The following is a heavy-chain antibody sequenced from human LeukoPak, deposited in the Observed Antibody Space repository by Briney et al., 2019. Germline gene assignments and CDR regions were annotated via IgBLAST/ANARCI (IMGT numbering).Heavy chain of an antibody. CDR1: GGSISSYY. Sequence: SETLSLTCTVSGGSISSYYWSWIRQPPGKGLEWIGYIYYSGSTNYNPSLKSRVTISVDTSKNQFSLKLSSVTAADTAVYYCARVEQQLAPWYYYYGMDVWGKGTTVTVSS. J-gene: IGHJ6*04. CDR2: IYYSGST. CDR3: ARVEQQLAPWYYYYGMDV. V-gene: IGHV4-59*01. D-gene: IGHD6-13*01.